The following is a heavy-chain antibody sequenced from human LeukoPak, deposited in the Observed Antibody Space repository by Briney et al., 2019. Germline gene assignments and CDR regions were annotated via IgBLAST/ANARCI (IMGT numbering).Heavy chain of an antibody. D-gene: IGHD4-23*01. V-gene: IGHV4-59*01. CDR2: IYYSGST. CDR1: GFTFSTYW. J-gene: IGHJ5*02. Sequence: PGGSLRLSCATSGFTFSTYWMSWIRQPPGKGLEWIGYIYYSGSTNYNPSLKSRVTISVDTSKNQFSLKLSSVTAADTAVYYCARAHSPGPVVTPWLDWFDPWGQGTLVTVSS. CDR3: ARAHSPGPVVTPWLDWFDP.